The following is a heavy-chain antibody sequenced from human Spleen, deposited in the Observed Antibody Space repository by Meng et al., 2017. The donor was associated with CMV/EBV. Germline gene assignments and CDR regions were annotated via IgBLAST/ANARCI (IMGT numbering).Heavy chain of an antibody. V-gene: IGHV3-23*01. J-gene: IGHJ3*02. D-gene: IGHD2-15*01. CDR1: GFTFSSYA. CDR3: AGRIPLNAFDI. CDR2: ISGSGGST. Sequence: GESLKISCAASGFTFSSYAMSWVRQAPGKGLEWVSAISGSGGSTYYADSEKGRFTISRGNSKNTLYLQMNSLRAEDTAVYYCAGRIPLNAFDIWGQGTMVTVSS.